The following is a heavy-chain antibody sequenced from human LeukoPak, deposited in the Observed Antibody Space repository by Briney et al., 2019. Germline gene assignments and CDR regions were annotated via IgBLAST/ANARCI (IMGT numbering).Heavy chain of an antibody. J-gene: IGHJ2*01. Sequence: GGSLRLSCAASGFTFDDYAMHWVRQAPGKGLEWVSGISWNSGSIGYADSVEGRFTISRDNAKNSLYLQMNSLRAEDTALYYCAKGYDYGDSNWYFDLWGRGTLVTVSS. CDR1: GFTFDDYA. CDR2: ISWNSGSI. D-gene: IGHD4-17*01. CDR3: AKGYDYGDSNWYFDL. V-gene: IGHV3-9*01.